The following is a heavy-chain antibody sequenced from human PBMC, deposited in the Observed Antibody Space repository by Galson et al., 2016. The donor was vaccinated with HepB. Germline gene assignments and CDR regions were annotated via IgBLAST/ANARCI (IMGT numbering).Heavy chain of an antibody. J-gene: IGHJ2*01. Sequence: SETLSLTCAVSGGSVSSGNWWSWVRQPPGKGLEWIGEIYHRGNTNYNPSLKSRVTISVDKSSNRFSLEVTSVTAADTAVYYCVRVEPTWDYGSGVRFWYFDLWGRGTRVSVSS. V-gene: IGHV4-4*02. D-gene: IGHD3-10*01. CDR2: IYHRGNT. CDR1: GGSVSSGNW. CDR3: VRVEPTWDYGSGVRFWYFDL.